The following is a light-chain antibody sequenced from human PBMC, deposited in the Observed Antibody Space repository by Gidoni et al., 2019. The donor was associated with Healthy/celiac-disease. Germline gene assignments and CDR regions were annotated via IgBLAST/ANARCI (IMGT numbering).Light chain of an antibody. J-gene: IGKJ4*01. Sequence: DIAITQSPLSLPVTPGEPASISCRSSQRLLHSNGYNYLDWYPQKPGRSPQLLSYLGANRASGGPDRCSGSGSGTEFTMKISRGEAEDGGVYYCMQALQTLSFGGGTKVEIK. CDR2: LGA. V-gene: IGKV2-28*01. CDR3: MQALQTLS. CDR1: QRLLHSNGYNY.